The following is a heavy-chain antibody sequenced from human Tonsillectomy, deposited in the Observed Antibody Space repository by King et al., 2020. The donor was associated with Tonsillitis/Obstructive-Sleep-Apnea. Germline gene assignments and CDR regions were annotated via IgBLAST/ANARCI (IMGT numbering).Heavy chain of an antibody. CDR1: GFTFSSYE. Sequence: VQLVESGGGLVQPGGSLRLSCAAFGFTFSSYEMNWVRQAPGKGLEWVSYISSSGTIKYYADSVKGRITIFRDNARNSLYLQMNSLRAEDTAVYYCARVLVWGGYYAYYFAYWGQGTLVTVSS. J-gene: IGHJ4*02. CDR2: ISSSGTIK. V-gene: IGHV3-48*03. CDR3: ARVLVWGGYYAYYFAY. D-gene: IGHD3-3*01.